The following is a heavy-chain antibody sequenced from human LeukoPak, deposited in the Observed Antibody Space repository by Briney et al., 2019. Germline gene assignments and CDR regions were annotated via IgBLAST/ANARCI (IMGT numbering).Heavy chain of an antibody. CDR3: AKGAKRVVGATTHWIDP. J-gene: IGHJ5*02. CDR2: ISSSGSTI. V-gene: IGHV3-48*03. D-gene: IGHD1-26*01. CDR1: GFTFSSYE. Sequence: GGSLRLSCAASGFTFSSYEMNWVRQAPGKGLECVSYISSSGSTIYYADSVKGRFTISRDNSKNTLYLKMNSLRAEDTAVYYCAKGAKRVVGATTHWIDPWGQGTLVTVSS.